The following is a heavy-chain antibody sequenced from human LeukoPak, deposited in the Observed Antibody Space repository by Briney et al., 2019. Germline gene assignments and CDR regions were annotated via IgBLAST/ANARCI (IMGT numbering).Heavy chain of an antibody. D-gene: IGHD6-6*01. CDR3: ASGSSSSTGFDY. CDR1: GGSISNYY. CDR2: IYYSGNT. V-gene: IGHV4-59*08. Sequence: SETLSLTCTVSGGSISNYYWSWIRQPPGKGLEWIGYIYYSGNTNYNPSLKSRVTISVDTSKNQFSLKLSSVTAADTAVYYCASGSSSSTGFDYWGQGTLVTVSS. J-gene: IGHJ4*02.